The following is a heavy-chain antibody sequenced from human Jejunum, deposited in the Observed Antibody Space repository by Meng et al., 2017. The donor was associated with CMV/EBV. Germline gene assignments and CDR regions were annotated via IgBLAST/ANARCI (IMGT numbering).Heavy chain of an antibody. V-gene: IGHV2-5*02. Sequence: QFPLKESGPSLVKPTQTLTLTCAFSGLSSISSGVGVGWIRQPPGKALEWLALIYWDDDKRYSPSLRSRLTITKDTSKNEVVLTMTNMDPVDTGTYYCAHFVGGYYPSRPDYWGQGTLVTVSS. J-gene: IGHJ4*02. D-gene: IGHD1-26*01. CDR2: IYWDDDK. CDR3: AHFVGGYYPSRPDY. CDR1: GLSSISSGVG.